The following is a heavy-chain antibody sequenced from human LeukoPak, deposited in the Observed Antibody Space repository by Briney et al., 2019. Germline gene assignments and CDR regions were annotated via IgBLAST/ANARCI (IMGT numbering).Heavy chain of an antibody. CDR3: ARERVLLWFGEFPGFDY. Sequence: GGSLRLSCAASGFPFSSYWMIWVREAPGKGVEGVANIKQDGSEKYYVDSVKGRFTISRDTAKNALYLQMNSMSAEDTAVYYCARERVLLWFGEFPGFDYWGQGTLVTVSS. D-gene: IGHD3-10*01. CDR1: GFPFSSYW. V-gene: IGHV3-7*01. J-gene: IGHJ4*02. CDR2: IKQDGSEK.